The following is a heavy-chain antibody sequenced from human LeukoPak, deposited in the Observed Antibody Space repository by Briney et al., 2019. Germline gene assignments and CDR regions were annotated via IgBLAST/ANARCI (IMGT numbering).Heavy chain of an antibody. V-gene: IGHV4-59*03. CDR2: RSVWSRD. CDR3: ANTTRVAPDGRAEYFQP. Sequence: PSETLSLTCTVSGGSISSYYWSWIRQPPGKGREWIGCRSVWSRDLYKPSLRGRVTISVDASEKQISLSLRSVTAADTAMYYCANTTRVAPDGRAEYFQPWGQGTLAIVSS. CDR1: GGSISSYY. J-gene: IGHJ1*01. D-gene: IGHD5-12*01.